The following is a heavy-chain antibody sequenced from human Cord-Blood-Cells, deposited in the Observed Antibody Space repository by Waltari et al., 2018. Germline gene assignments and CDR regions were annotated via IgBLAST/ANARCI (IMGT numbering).Heavy chain of an antibody. CDR3: ARDGGYCSSTSCYDRYFDY. CDR2: SNAGNGNT. D-gene: IGHD2-2*01. CDR1: GYTFTSYA. J-gene: IGHJ4*02. Sequence: QVQLVQSGAEVTKPGASVKVSCKASGYTFTSYAMHWVRQAPGQRLEWMGWSNAGNGNTKYSQKFQGRVTITRDTSASTAYMELSSLRSEDTAVYYCARDGGYCSSTSCYDRYFDYWGQGTLVTVSS. V-gene: IGHV1-3*01.